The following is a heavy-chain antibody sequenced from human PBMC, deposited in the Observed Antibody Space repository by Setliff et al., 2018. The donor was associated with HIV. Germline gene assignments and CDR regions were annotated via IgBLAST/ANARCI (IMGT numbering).Heavy chain of an antibody. V-gene: IGHV3-21*01. CDR3: ARVSGATRDYYYYYMDV. CDR2: ISSSSSYI. J-gene: IGHJ6*03. CDR1: GFTFSNYN. D-gene: IGHD1-26*01. Sequence: GGSLRLSCAASGFTFSNYNMNWVRQAPGKGLEWVSSISSSSSYIYYANSVKGRFTISRDNAKNSLYLQMSSLRAEDTAVYYCARVSGATRDYYYYYMDVWGKGTTVTVSS.